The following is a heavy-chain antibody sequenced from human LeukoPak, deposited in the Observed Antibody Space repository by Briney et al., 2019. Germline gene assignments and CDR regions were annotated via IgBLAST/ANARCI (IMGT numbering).Heavy chain of an antibody. J-gene: IGHJ4*02. V-gene: IGHV3-30*03. CDR1: GFTFSSYG. CDR2: ISYDGSNK. Sequence: GGSLRLSCTASGFTFSSYGMHWVRQAPGKGLEWVAVISYDGSNKYYADSVKGRFTISRDNSKNMLYLQMNSLRAEDTAVYYCARKAADFDYWGQGTLVTVSS. D-gene: IGHD6-25*01. CDR3: ARKAADFDY.